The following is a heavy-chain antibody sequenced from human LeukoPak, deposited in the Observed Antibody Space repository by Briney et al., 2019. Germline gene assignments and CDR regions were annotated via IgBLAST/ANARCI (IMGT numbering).Heavy chain of an antibody. CDR1: GGTFNSYA. CDR2: IIPIFGTA. V-gene: IGHV1-69*05. Sequence: ASVEVSCKASGGTFNSYAISWVRQAPGQGLEWMGGIIPIFGTADYAQKVQGRVTITTDESTTTAYMELSSLRSEDTAVYYCARDPAAGGGLYDYVWGSYLTTHYFDYWGQGTLVTVSS. CDR3: ARDPAAGGGLYDYVWGSYLTTHYFDY. J-gene: IGHJ4*02. D-gene: IGHD3-16*02.